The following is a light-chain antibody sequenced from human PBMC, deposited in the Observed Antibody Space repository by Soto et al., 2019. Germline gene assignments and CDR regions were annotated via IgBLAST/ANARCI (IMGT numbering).Light chain of an antibody. V-gene: IGKV1-39*01. CDR3: QQSYSTPYT. CDR1: QSNSSY. Sequence: DIQMTQSPSSLSASVGDRVTITCSASQSNSSYLNWYQQKPGKAPKLLIYAASSLQSGVPSRFSGSGSGTDFTLTISSLQPEDFATYYCQQSYSTPYTFGRGTKVEIK. J-gene: IGKJ2*01. CDR2: AAS.